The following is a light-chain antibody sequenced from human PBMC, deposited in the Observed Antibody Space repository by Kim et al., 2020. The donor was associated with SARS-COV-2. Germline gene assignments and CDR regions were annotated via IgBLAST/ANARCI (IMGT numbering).Light chain of an antibody. CDR2: DAF. V-gene: IGKV1-27*01. Sequence: DIQMTQSPSSLSASVGDIVTITCRASQRISTSLAWYQQKPGKVPKLLIYDAFTLQSGVPARFSGSGSGTDFTLTISSLQPEDVATYYCQKHNSAPFAFGPGNKVDIK. CDR3: QKHNSAPFA. CDR1: QRISTS. J-gene: IGKJ3*01.